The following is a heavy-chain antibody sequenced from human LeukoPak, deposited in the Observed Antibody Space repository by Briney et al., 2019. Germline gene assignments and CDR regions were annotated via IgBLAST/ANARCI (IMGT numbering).Heavy chain of an antibody. J-gene: IGHJ4*02. CDR2: IYYSATT. Sequence: SETLSLTCTVSGGSITNYCWNWIRQPPGKGLEWIGYIYYSATTNYNPSLKSRVTISVDTSKNQFSLKLSSVTAADTAVYYCARRFRSAWEIFDFWGRGTLVTVSS. CDR1: GGSITNYC. CDR3: ARRFRSAWEIFDF. D-gene: IGHD6-19*01. V-gene: IGHV4-59*01.